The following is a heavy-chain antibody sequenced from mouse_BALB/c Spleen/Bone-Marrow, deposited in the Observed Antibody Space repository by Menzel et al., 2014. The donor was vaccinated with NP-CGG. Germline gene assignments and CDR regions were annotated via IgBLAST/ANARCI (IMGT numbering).Heavy chain of an antibody. J-gene: IGHJ4*01. D-gene: IGHD2-4*01. Sequence: QVQLQQSGAVLAKPGASVKMSCKASGYNFISYWMHWVKQRPGQGLEWIGYINPSTGYTEYNQKFKDKATLTADKSSSKAYMQLSSLTSEDSAVYYCARDYDYDGGYYAMDYWGQGASVTVSS. CDR1: GYNFISYW. V-gene: IGHV1-7*01. CDR2: INPSTGYT. CDR3: ARDYDYDGGYYAMDY.